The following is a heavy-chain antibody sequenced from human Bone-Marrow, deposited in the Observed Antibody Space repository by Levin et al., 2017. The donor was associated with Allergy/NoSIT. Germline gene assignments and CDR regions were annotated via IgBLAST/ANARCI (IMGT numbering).Heavy chain of an antibody. CDR3: TAGIPTFWSGYYTGYYYYMDV. V-gene: IGHV3-15*01. CDR1: GFTFSNAR. D-gene: IGHD3-3*01. J-gene: IGHJ6*03. CDR2: IKSEPDGGTT. Sequence: PGGSLRLSCAASGFTFSNARMSWVRQAPGKGLEWVGRIKSEPDGGTTDYAAPVKGRFTISSDDSKDTLYLQMNSLRTEDAAMYYCTAGIPTFWSGYYTGYYYYMDVWGKGTTVTVSS.